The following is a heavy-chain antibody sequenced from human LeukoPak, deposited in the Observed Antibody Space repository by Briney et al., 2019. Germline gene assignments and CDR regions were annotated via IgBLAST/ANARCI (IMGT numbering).Heavy chain of an antibody. D-gene: IGHD2-2*01. CDR2: ISWNSGSI. CDR1: GFTFDDYA. V-gene: IGHV3-9*01. Sequence: GGSLRLSCAASGFTFDDYAMHWVRQAPGKGLEWVSGISWNSGSIGYADSVKGRFTIPRDNAKNSLYLQMNSLRAEDTALYYCAKGRDKYQLLSKNWFDPWGQGTLVTVSS. J-gene: IGHJ5*02. CDR3: AKGRDKYQLLSKNWFDP.